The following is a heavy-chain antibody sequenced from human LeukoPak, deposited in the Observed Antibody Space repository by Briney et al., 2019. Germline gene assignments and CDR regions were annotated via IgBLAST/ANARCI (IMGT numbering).Heavy chain of an antibody. V-gene: IGHV3-33*06. CDR3: AKIGITMIVVVTPSVVDY. Sequence: PGGSLRLSCAASGFTFSSYGMHWVRQAPGKGLEWMAVIWYDGSNKYYADSVKGRFTISRDNSKNTLYLQMNSLRAEDTAVYYCAKIGITMIVVVTPSVVDYWGQGTLVTVSS. CDR2: IWYDGSNK. J-gene: IGHJ4*02. CDR1: GFTFSSYG. D-gene: IGHD3-22*01.